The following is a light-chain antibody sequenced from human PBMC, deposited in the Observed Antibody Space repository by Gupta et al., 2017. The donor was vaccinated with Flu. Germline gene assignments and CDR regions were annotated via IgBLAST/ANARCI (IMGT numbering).Light chain of an antibody. V-gene: IGLV3-10*01. CDR3: YSTDSSDSHRGV. Sequence: SYELTQPPSVSVSPGQTARITCSGDLLPKKYAYWYQQKSGQAPVLVIYEDRKRPSGIPERISGSRSGTMATLTIRGAQVEDEADYYCYSTDSSDSHRGVFGGGTKVTVL. CDR1: LLPKKY. CDR2: EDR. J-gene: IGLJ3*02.